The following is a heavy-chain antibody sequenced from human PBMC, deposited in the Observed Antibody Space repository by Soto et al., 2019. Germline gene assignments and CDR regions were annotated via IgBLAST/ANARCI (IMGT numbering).Heavy chain of an antibody. Sequence: PSETLSLTCTVSGGSISSYYWSWIRQPPGKGLEWIGYIYYSGSTNYNPSLKSRVTISVDTSKNQFSLKLSSVTAADTAVYYCAREADSYGYRDDAFDIWGQGTMVPVSS. J-gene: IGHJ3*02. CDR3: AREADSYGYRDDAFDI. CDR1: GGSISSYY. CDR2: IYYSGST. V-gene: IGHV4-59*01. D-gene: IGHD5-18*01.